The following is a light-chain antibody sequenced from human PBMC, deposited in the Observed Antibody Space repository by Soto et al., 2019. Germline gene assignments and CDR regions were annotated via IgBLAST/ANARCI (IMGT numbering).Light chain of an antibody. J-gene: IGLJ2*01. V-gene: IGLV1-40*01. CDR3: QSYDSSLNFVL. Sequence: QSALTQPPSVSGAPGQRVIISCTGSSSNIGADYAVHWYQHLPGTAPRILIYHNINRASGVPDRFSASKSGTSASLAITGLQPEDEADYYCQSYDSSLNFVLFGGGTKVTVL. CDR2: HNI. CDR1: SSNIGADYA.